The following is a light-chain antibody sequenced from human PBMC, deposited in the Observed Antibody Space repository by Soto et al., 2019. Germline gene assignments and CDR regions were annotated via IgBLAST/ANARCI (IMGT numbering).Light chain of an antibody. CDR2: RAS. J-gene: IGKJ2*01. V-gene: IGKV3-15*01. Sequence: EIVMTQSPATLSVSPGERVTLSCRASQSININLAWYQQIPRQAPRLLIYRASTRATGIPARFSGTASGTEFTLTISSLQSEDFAVYFCQQYAFFPYTFGQGSKLQIK. CDR3: QQYAFFPYT. CDR1: QSININ.